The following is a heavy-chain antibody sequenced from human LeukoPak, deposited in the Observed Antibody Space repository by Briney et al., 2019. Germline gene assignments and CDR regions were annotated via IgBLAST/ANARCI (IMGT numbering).Heavy chain of an antibody. D-gene: IGHD6-13*01. CDR2: IWYDGSNK. CDR1: GFTFSSYS. CDR3: ARLSSSWYGNDAFDI. V-gene: IGHV3-33*08. Sequence: PGGSLRLSCAASGFTFSSYSMHWVRQAPGKGLEWVAVIWYDGSNKYYADSVKGRFTISRDNSKNTLYLQMNSLRAEDTAVYYCARLSSSWYGNDAFDIWGQGTMVTVSS. J-gene: IGHJ3*02.